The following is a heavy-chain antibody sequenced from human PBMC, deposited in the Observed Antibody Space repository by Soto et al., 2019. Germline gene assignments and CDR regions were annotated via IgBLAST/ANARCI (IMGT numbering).Heavy chain of an antibody. CDR3: DRVTWFADLPFDF. CDR1: GGTIANTDGY. J-gene: IGHJ4*02. D-gene: IGHD3-10*01. V-gene: IGHV4-30-4*08. Sequence: THPLSNTVAGGTIANTDGYWSSIRKPPEKGLEWIGYISYSGFTLYNPSLQSRVTISVDTSKNQFSLDLNSVTAADTAVYYCDRVTWFADLPFDFWGQGTVVTVSS. CDR2: ISYSGFT.